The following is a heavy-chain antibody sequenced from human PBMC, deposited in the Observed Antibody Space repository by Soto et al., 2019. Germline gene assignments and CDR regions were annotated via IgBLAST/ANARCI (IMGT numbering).Heavy chain of an antibody. V-gene: IGHV1-8*01. J-gene: IGHJ5*02. D-gene: IGHD6-13*01. CDR2: MNPNTGDT. CDR3: AAGISSSLLNWFDP. Sequence: GQGLEWMGWMNPNTGDTAYAQKFQGRVTMTRDTSTSTVYMELSSLRSEDTAVYYCAAGISSSLLNWFDPWGQGTQVTVSS.